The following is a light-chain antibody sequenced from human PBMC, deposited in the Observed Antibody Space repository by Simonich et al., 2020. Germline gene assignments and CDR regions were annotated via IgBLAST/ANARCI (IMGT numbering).Light chain of an antibody. V-gene: IGLV2-14*01. CDR2: EVS. Sequence: QSALTQPASVSGSPGQSLTISCTGTRSDVGGYNYVSWYQQHPGKAPKLMIHEVSKRPSGVSNLFSGSKSGNTASLTISGLQAEDEADYYCSSYTSSSTWVFGGGTKLTVL. J-gene: IGLJ3*02. CDR1: RSDVGGYNY. CDR3: SSYTSSSTWV.